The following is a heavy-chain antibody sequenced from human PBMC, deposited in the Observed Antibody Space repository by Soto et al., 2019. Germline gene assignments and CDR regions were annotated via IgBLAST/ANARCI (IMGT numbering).Heavy chain of an antibody. V-gene: IGHV1-18*01. D-gene: IGHD3-3*01. J-gene: IGHJ3*02. CDR1: GYTFTSYG. CDR2: ISAYNGNT. CDR3: ARDFVYYDFWSAPQDAFDI. Sequence: ASVKVSCKASGYTFTSYGISWVRQAPGQGLEWMGWISAYNGNTNYAQKLQGRVTMTTDTSTSTAYMELRSLRSDDTAVYYCARDFVYYDFWSAPQDAFDIWGQGTMVTVSS.